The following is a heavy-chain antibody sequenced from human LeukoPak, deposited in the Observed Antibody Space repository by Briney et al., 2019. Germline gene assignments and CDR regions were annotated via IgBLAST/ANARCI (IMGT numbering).Heavy chain of an antibody. Sequence: GGSLRLSCAASGFTVSSNYMTWVRQAPGKGLEWLSVIYSDGSTYYADSVKGRFTISRDNAKNSLYLQMNSLRAEDTAVYYCASQYYYDSSGYMDWYFDLWGRGTLVTVSS. CDR3: ASQYYYDSSGYMDWYFDL. J-gene: IGHJ2*01. D-gene: IGHD3-22*01. CDR2: IYSDGST. CDR1: GFTVSSNY. V-gene: IGHV3-53*01.